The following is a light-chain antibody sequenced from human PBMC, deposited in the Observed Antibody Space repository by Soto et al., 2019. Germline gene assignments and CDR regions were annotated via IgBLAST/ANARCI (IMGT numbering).Light chain of an antibody. Sequence: EIVMTQSPATLSVSPGERATLSCRASQGIGDSLAWYQHKPGQTPRLLIYDTSTRATGVPARLSGSRCGTEFTLPIISLQSEEFAVYYCRQYNNWSLTFGGGTKVDI. CDR1: QGIGDS. CDR3: RQYNNWSLT. J-gene: IGKJ4*01. CDR2: DTS. V-gene: IGKV3-15*01.